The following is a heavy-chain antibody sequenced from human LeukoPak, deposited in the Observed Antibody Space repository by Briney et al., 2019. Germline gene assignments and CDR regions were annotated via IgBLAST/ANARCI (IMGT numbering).Heavy chain of an antibody. CDR2: ISYDGSNK. CDR3: ARTELLYFDY. D-gene: IGHD2-15*01. V-gene: IGHV3-30-3*01. J-gene: IGHJ4*02. Sequence: GRSLRLSCAASGFTFSSYAMHWVRQAPGKGLEWVAVISYDGSNKYYADSVKGRFTISRDNSKNTLYLQMNSLRAEDTAVYYCARTELLYFDYWGQGTLVTVSS. CDR1: GFTFSSYA.